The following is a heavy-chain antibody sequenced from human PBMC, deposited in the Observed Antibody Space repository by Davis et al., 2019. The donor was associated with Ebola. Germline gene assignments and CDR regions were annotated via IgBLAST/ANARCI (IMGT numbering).Heavy chain of an antibody. D-gene: IGHD3-16*01. CDR1: GFTFSSYS. V-gene: IGHV3-48*01. Sequence: PGGSLRLSCAASGFTFSSYSMNWVRQAPGKGLEWVSYISSSSSTIYYADSVKGRFTISRDNSKNTLYLQMNSLRAEDTAVYYCAREDTPEPGFGDFDYWGQGTLVTVSS. CDR2: ISSSSSTI. CDR3: AREDTPEPGFGDFDY. J-gene: IGHJ4*02.